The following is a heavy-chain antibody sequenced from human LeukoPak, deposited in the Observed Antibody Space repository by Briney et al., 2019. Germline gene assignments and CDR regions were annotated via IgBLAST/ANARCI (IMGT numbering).Heavy chain of an antibody. CDR1: GFTFSSYA. V-gene: IGHV3-23*01. J-gene: IGHJ6*02. Sequence: GGCLRLSSAASGFTFSSYAMSWVCQAPRKGLEWVSAICGSGGSKYYADSVKGRFTISRDNSKNTLYLQMNSLRAEDTAVYYCARFLAVLPRGYGMDVWGQGTTVTVSS. CDR2: ICGSGGSK. D-gene: IGHD6-19*01. CDR3: ARFLAVLPRGYGMDV.